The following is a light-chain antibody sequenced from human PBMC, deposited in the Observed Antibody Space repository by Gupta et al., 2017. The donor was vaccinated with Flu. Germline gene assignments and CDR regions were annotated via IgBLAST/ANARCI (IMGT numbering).Light chain of an antibody. Sequence: PGTLSLSSGETATLSCRASEPIGRQLAWYQQGPGRPPRLIISDTSKRATGVPARFSGSGSETDFTLTISKLEPEDFAVYCCQQRSLWPLTFGGGTKLEIK. V-gene: IGKV3-11*01. CDR3: QQRSLWPLT. CDR1: EPIGRQ. J-gene: IGKJ4*01. CDR2: DTS.